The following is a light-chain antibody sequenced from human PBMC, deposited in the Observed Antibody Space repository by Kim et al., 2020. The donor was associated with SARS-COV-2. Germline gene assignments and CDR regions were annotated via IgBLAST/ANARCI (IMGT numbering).Light chain of an antibody. CDR1: SSNIASNT. CDR2: SNN. CDR3: QAWDDSVTDPV. J-gene: IGLJ3*02. Sequence: GQRVTNSCYRSSSNIASNTLNSYQQLPGTAPKLLIYSNNQRPSGVPDRFSGSRSGTSASLAISGLQSEDEADYYCQAWDDSVTDPVFGGGTQLTVL. V-gene: IGLV1-44*01.